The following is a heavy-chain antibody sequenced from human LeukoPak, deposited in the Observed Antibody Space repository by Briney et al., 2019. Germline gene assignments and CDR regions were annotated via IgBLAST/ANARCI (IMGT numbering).Heavy chain of an antibody. Sequence: GGSLRLSCVASGFTFDDYAMHWVRQAPGKGLEWVSLISGDGDSTYYAESLKGRFTISRDNSKNTLYLQMNSLRAEDTAVYYCAKVLRSHPTSFDYWGQGTLVTVFS. V-gene: IGHV3-43*02. CDR1: GFTFDDYA. J-gene: IGHJ4*02. D-gene: IGHD3-10*01. CDR3: AKVLRSHPTSFDY. CDR2: ISGDGDST.